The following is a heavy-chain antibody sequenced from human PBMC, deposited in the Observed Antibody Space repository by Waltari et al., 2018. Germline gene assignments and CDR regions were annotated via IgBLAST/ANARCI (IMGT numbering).Heavy chain of an antibody. D-gene: IGHD3-22*01. Sequence: EVQLLESGGGLVQPGGSLRLSCAASGFTFSSYAMSWVRQAPGKGLGWVSDIRGSGGSTYYADSVKGRFTISRDNSKNTLYLKMNSLRAEDTAVYYCAKLPTYYYDSSGYTDYWGQGTLVTVSS. CDR3: AKLPTYYYDSSGYTDY. J-gene: IGHJ4*02. V-gene: IGHV3-23*01. CDR2: IRGSGGST. CDR1: GFTFSSYA.